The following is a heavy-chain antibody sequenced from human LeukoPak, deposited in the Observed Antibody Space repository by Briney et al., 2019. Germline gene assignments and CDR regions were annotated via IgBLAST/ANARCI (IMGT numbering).Heavy chain of an antibody. V-gene: IGHV4-59*01. CDR2: IYYSGTT. CDR1: GGSIGTYS. CDR3: ARGVYIAASQYGY. Sequence: SETLSLTCTVSGGSIGTYSWNWIRQPPGKGLVWIGYIYYSGTTNYNPSLKSRVTISVDTSKNQFSLKLSSVTAADTAVYYCARGVYIAASQYGYWGQGTLVTVSS. D-gene: IGHD6-13*01. J-gene: IGHJ4*02.